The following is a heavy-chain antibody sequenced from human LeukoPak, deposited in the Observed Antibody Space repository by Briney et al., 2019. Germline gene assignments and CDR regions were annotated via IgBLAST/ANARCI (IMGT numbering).Heavy chain of an antibody. V-gene: IGHV3-74*01. J-gene: IGHJ6*02. Sequence: GGSLRLSCAASGDTFGSYWMYWVRQAPGKGLVWVSRINNDGSTTTYADSVKGRFTISRDNAKNTLYLQMNSLRAEDTAVYYCARVSFEGMDVWGLGTTVTVSS. CDR2: INNDGSTT. D-gene: IGHD3-9*01. CDR3: ARVSFEGMDV. CDR1: GDTFGSYW.